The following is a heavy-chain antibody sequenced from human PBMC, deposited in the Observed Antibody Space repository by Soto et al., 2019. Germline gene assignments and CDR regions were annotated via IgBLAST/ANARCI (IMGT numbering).Heavy chain of an antibody. CDR3: AKHTAMVDY. CDR1: GFTFDSYA. CDR2: IGGGGRST. V-gene: IGHV3-23*01. J-gene: IGHJ4*02. Sequence: EVQLLESGGGLVQPGGSLRLSCAASGFTFDSYAMSWVRQAPGKGLEWVSAIGGGGRSTYYADSVKGRFTISRDNSKNTLYLQMNSLRAEDTAVYYCAKHTAMVDYWGQGTLVTVSS. D-gene: IGHD5-18*01.